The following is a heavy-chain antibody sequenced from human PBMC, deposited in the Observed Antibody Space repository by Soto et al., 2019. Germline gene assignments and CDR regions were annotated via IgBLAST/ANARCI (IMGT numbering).Heavy chain of an antibody. CDR3: AKAEDYYGSGSPEGYYYGMDV. D-gene: IGHD3-10*01. Sequence: QVQLVESGGGVVQPGRSLRLSCAASGFTFSSYGMHWVRQAPGKGLEWVAVISYDGSNKYYEDSVKGRFTNSRDNSKTTLYLQMNSLRAEDTAVYYCAKAEDYYGSGSPEGYYYGMDVWGQGTTVTVSS. CDR1: GFTFSSYG. CDR2: ISYDGSNK. V-gene: IGHV3-30*18. J-gene: IGHJ6*02.